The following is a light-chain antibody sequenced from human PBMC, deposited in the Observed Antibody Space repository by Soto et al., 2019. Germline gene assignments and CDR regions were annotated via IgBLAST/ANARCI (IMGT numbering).Light chain of an antibody. V-gene: IGKV1-39*01. CDR1: HTMTTS. CDR3: QQNYSLPIT. Sequence: DIQMTQSPSSLSASVGDRVTITCRTSHTMTTSLNWYRQKPGKAPDLLIYAASSLQSGIPSRFGGRGSGTDFTLTITGLQPEDFATYYRQQNYSLPITFGQGTRLEIK. J-gene: IGKJ5*01. CDR2: AAS.